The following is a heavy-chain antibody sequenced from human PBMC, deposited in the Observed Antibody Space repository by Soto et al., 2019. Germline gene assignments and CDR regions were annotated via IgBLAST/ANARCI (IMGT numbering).Heavy chain of an antibody. CDR1: GYTFTSYG. CDR3: ARAVPRGAVAGLYNWSDP. V-gene: IGHV1-18*01. CDR2: ISAYNGNT. D-gene: IGHD6-19*01. J-gene: IGHJ5*02. Sequence: QVQLVQSGAEVKKPGASVKVSCKASGYTFTSYGISWVRQAPGQGLEWMGWISAYNGNTNYAQKLQGRDTMTTDTPTSRACMEGRSLKSNDTAVYYCARAVPRGAVAGLYNWSDPWGQGTLVPVS.